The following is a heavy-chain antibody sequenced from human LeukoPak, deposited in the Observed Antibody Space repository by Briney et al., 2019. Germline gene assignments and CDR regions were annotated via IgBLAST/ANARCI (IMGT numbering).Heavy chain of an antibody. J-gene: IGHJ4*02. CDR3: ARDIRLGYCSGGSCPTVN. V-gene: IGHV1-69*04. CDR1: GGTFSSYA. CDR2: IIPILGIA. D-gene: IGHD2-15*01. Sequence: SVKVSCKASGGTFSSYAIGWVRQAPGQGLEWMGRIIPILGIANYAQKFQGRVTITADKSTSTAYMELSSLRSEDTAVYYCARDIRLGYCSGGSCPTVNWGQGTLVTVSS.